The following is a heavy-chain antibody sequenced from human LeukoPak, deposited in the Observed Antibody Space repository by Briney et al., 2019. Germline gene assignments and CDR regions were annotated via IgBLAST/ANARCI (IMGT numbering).Heavy chain of an antibody. D-gene: IGHD5-18*01. Sequence: PSETLSLTCTVSGYSISSGYYWGWIRQPPGKGLEWIGSIYHSGSTYYNPSLKSRVTISVYTSKNQFSLKLSSVTAADTAVYYCARDGSLEEDTGLDYWGQGTLVTVSS. CDR3: ARDGSLEEDTGLDY. J-gene: IGHJ4*02. CDR1: GYSISSGYY. V-gene: IGHV4-38-2*02. CDR2: IYHSGST.